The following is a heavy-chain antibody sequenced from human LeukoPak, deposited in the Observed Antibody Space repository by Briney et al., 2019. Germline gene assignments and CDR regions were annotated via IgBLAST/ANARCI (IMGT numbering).Heavy chain of an antibody. CDR1: GFTFSSYS. CDR3: ARSLAPPDAFDI. V-gene: IGHV3-48*01. D-gene: IGHD5/OR15-5a*01. Sequence: GGSLRLSCAASGFTFSSYSMNWVRQAPGKGLEWVSYISSSSSTIYYEDSVKGRFTISRDNAKNPLYLQMNSLRAEDTAVYYCARSLAPPDAFDIWGQGTMVTVSS. J-gene: IGHJ3*02. CDR2: ISSSSSTI.